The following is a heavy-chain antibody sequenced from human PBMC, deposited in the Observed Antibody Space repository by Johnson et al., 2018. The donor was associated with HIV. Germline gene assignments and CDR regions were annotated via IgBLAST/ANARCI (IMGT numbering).Heavy chain of an antibody. CDR2: ISYDGSNK. J-gene: IGHJ3*02. CDR1: GFTFSSYG. V-gene: IGHV3-30*03. CDR3: AREEGVGDDYGGKSAFDI. D-gene: IGHD4-23*01. Sequence: QVQLVESGGGVVQPGRSLRLSCAASGFTFSSYGMHWVRQAPGKGLEWVAVISYDGSNKYYADSVKGRFTISRDNSKNTLYLQMNSLRVEDTALYYCAREEGVGDDYGGKSAFDIWGQGTMVTVSS.